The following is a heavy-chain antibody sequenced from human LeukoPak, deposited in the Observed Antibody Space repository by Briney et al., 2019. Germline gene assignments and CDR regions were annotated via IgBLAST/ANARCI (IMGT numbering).Heavy chain of an antibody. CDR1: GFTFSSYW. Sequence: GGSLRLSCAASGFTFSSYWMSWVRQAPGKGLEWVANIKQDGSEKYYVDSVKGRFTISRDNAKNSLYLQMNSLRAEDTAVYYCARHQDSGYDIAVDYWGQGTLVTVSS. J-gene: IGHJ4*02. CDR2: IKQDGSEK. D-gene: IGHD5-12*01. V-gene: IGHV3-7*01. CDR3: ARHQDSGYDIAVDY.